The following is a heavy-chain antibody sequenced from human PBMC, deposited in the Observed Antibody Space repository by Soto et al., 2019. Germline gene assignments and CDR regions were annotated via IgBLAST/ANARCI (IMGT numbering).Heavy chain of an antibody. Sequence: QVQLQESGPGLVKPSGTLYLTCAVSGGSISSSNWWSWVRQPPGKGLEWIGEIYHSGSTNYNPSLKNRVSISVDKSKNQFALELSSVTAADTAVYYCARCGIVGAIATNAFDIWGQGTMVTVSS. V-gene: IGHV4-4*02. D-gene: IGHD1-26*01. CDR3: ARCGIVGAIATNAFDI. CDR2: IYHSGST. CDR1: GGSISSSNW. J-gene: IGHJ3*02.